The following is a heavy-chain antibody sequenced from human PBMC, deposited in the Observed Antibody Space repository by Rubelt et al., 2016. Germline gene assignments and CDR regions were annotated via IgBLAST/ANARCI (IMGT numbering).Heavy chain of an antibody. CDR3: ARRQQLGPFDY. J-gene: IGHJ4*02. Sequence: QVQLVQSGAEVKKPGSSVMVSCKASGGTFRSYAISWVRQAPGQGLEWMGGIITIFGTATYAQKFQGRVTIIADESTSTSYTELSSLRSEDTAVYYCARRQQLGPFDYWGQGTLVTVSS. V-gene: IGHV1-69*01. CDR2: IITIFGTA. CDR1: GGTFRSYA. D-gene: IGHD6-13*01.